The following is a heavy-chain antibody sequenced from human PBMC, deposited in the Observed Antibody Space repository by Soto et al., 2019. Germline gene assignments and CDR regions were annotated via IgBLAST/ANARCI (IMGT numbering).Heavy chain of an antibody. D-gene: IGHD4-17*01. J-gene: IGHJ3*02. Sequence: SETLSLTCTVSGGSISSYYWSWIRQPPGKGLEWIGNIYYSGSINYNPSLKSRVTISVDTSKNQFSLKLSSVTAADTAVYYCARDGGTTVVSRAFDMWGQGTMVTVSS. CDR2: IYYSGSI. V-gene: IGHV4-59*01. CDR3: ARDGGTTVVSRAFDM. CDR1: GGSISSYY.